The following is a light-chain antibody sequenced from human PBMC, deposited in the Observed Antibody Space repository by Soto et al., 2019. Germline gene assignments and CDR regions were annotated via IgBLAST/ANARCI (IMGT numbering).Light chain of an antibody. J-gene: IGLJ3*02. Sequence: QSVLTQPPSVSGAPGQRVTISCTGSSSNIGAGYDVHWYQQLPGTAPKLLIYGNSNRPSGVPDRFSGSKSGTSASLAITGLQAEDEADYYCQSYDSTLNARVSGGGTKVTVL. CDR1: SSNIGAGYD. CDR2: GNS. V-gene: IGLV1-40*01. CDR3: QSYDSTLNARV.